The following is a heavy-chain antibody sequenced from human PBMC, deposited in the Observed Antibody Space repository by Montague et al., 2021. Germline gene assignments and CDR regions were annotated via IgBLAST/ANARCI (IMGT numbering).Heavy chain of an antibody. D-gene: IGHD4-17*01. J-gene: IGHJ5*02. CDR3: TKDQDDYGDYVDWVDP. CDR1: GFPFSSYA. Sequence: SLRLSCAASGFPFSSYAMSWVRQAPGKGLKWVSSITSGGSTYYADSVTGRFTISRDNSKNTLYLQMNSPRAEDTAVYYCTKDQDDYGDYVDWVDPWGQGTLVTVSS. V-gene: IGHV3-23*01. CDR2: ITSGGST.